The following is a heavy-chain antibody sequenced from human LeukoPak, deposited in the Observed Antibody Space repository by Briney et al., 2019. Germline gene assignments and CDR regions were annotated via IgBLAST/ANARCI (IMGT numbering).Heavy chain of an antibody. V-gene: IGHV3-48*02. CDR3: VRESGHYSDNSGFYP. Sequence: GGSLRLSCAASGSSFSDQYMDWVRQAPGKGLEWVSHIGGSVNNIYYADSVKGRFTISRDNAKESVYLQMNSLRDEDTAVYYCVRESGHYSDNSGFYPWGQGTLVTVSS. CDR2: IGGSVNNI. CDR1: GSSFSDQY. J-gene: IGHJ5*02. D-gene: IGHD3-22*01.